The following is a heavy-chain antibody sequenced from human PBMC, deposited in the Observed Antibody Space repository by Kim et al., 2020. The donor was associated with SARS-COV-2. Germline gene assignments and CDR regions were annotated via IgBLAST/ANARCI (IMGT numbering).Heavy chain of an antibody. Sequence: GGSLRLSCAASGFTFSSYAMSWIRQAPGKGLEWVSVIYSGGSSTYYADSVKGRFTISRDNSKNTLYLQMNSLRAEDTAVYYCAKVDRWEGYYYYGMDVWGQGTTVTVSS. CDR3: AKVDRWEGYYYYGMDV. CDR2: IYSGGSST. D-gene: IGHD1-26*01. CDR1: GFTFSSYA. V-gene: IGHV3-23*03. J-gene: IGHJ6*02.